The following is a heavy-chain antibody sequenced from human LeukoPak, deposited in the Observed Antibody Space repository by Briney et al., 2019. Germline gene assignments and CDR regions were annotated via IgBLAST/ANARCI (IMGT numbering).Heavy chain of an antibody. CDR1: GFTVSRNY. CDR2: ICSDGST. CDR3: ARELREHGVFDI. Sequence: GGSLRLSCAASGFTVSRNYMSWVRQAPGKGLEWVSEICSDGSTYYAASVKGRFSISRDSPKNTVHLQMNSLRAEDTAVYYCARELREHGVFDIWGQGTMVTVSS. D-gene: IGHD1-26*01. V-gene: IGHV3-53*01. J-gene: IGHJ3*02.